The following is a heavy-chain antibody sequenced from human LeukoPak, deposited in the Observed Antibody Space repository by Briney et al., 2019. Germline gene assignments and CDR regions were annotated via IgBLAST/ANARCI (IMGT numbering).Heavy chain of an antibody. D-gene: IGHD3-3*01. J-gene: IGHJ4*02. Sequence: SVKVSCKASGGTFSSYAISWVRQAPGQGLEWMGRIIPILGIANYAQKFQGRVTITADKSTSTAYMELSSLRSEDTAVYYCASTIFGGYGFDYWGQGTLVTVSS. CDR2: IIPILGIA. CDR1: GGTFSSYA. CDR3: ASTIFGGYGFDY. V-gene: IGHV1-69*04.